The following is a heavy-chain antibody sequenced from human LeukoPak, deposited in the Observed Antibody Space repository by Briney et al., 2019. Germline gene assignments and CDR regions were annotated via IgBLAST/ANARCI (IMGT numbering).Heavy chain of an antibody. D-gene: IGHD5-24*01. J-gene: IGHJ3*02. CDR2: IYYSGST. V-gene: IGHV4-39*01. Sequence: PSETLSLTCTVSGGSISSSSYYRGWIRQPPGKGLEWIGSIYYSGSTYYNPSLKSRVTISVDTSKNQFSLKLSSVTAADTAVYYCAWGDGHYAFDIWGQGTMVTVSS. CDR3: AWGDGHYAFDI. CDR1: GGSISSSSYY.